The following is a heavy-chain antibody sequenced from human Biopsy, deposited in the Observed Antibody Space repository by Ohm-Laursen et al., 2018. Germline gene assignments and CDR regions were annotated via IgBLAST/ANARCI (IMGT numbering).Heavy chain of an antibody. CDR2: MIPSSGKT. Sequence: ASVTVSCKASGYSFSTYDVNWVRQARGQGLEWMGWMIPSSGKTGYAQRFQGRVTLTMNTSISTAYMELSGPRSEDTAVYFCARGYSRRVSIFEASIYWFDTWGQGTLVTVSS. CDR3: ARGYSRRVSIFEASIYWFDT. V-gene: IGHV1-8*01. CDR1: GYSFSTYD. J-gene: IGHJ5*02. D-gene: IGHD6-6*01.